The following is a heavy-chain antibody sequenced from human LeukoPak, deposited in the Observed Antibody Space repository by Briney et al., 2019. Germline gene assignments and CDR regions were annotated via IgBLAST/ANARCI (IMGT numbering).Heavy chain of an antibody. Sequence: PGGSLRLSCAASGFTFSDYYMSWVRQAPGKGLEWVSGISGSGGSTYYADSVKGRFTISRDNSKNTLYLQMNSLRAEDTAVYYCAIRAVITPYFDYWGQGTLVTVSS. J-gene: IGHJ4*02. D-gene: IGHD1-26*01. CDR1: GFTFSDYY. V-gene: IGHV3-23*01. CDR3: AIRAVITPYFDY. CDR2: ISGSGGST.